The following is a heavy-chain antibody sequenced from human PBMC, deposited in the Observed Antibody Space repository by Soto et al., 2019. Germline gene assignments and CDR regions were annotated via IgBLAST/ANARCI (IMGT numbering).Heavy chain of an antibody. J-gene: IGHJ4*02. D-gene: IGHD3-22*01. Sequence: PGGSLRLSCAASGFTFSSYSMNWVRQAPGKGLEWVSSISSSSSYIYYADSVKGRFTISRDNAKNSLYLQMNSLRAEDTAVYYCARAPKGGWDSSGYGYWGQGTLVTVSS. CDR3: ARAPKGGWDSSGYGY. V-gene: IGHV3-21*01. CDR1: GFTFSSYS. CDR2: ISSSSSYI.